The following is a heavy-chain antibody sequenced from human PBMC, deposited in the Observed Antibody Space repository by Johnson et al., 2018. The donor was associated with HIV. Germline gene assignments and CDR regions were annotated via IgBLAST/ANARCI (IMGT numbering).Heavy chain of an antibody. CDR1: GFKFSDYH. V-gene: IGHV3-11*04. J-gene: IGHJ3*02. D-gene: IGHD4-17*01. CDR2: ISSGGRTI. CDR3: ATVLGDYAYHI. Sequence: QVQLVESGGGLVKPGGSLRLSCAASGFKFSDYHMSWIRQAPGKGLEWVSYISSGGRTIYYADSVKGRFTISRDNAKNSLYLQMNSRRVEDTAVYYCATVLGDYAYHIWGQGTMVTVSS.